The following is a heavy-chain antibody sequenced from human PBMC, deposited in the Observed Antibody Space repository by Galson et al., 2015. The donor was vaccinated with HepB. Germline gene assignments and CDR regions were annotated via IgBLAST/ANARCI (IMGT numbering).Heavy chain of an antibody. CDR1: GFTFPPHG. Sequence: PRLSCAASGFTFPPHGLHCLRQHQGHFLDRVAVIWYDGSNKYYADSVTGRCTISRDNSKNTLYLQMNSLRAEDTAVYYCARDLMAVFDPWVQG. V-gene: IGHV3-33*01. CDR2: IWYDGSNK. J-gene: IGHJ5*02. CDR3: ARDLMAVFDP. D-gene: IGHD2-8*01.